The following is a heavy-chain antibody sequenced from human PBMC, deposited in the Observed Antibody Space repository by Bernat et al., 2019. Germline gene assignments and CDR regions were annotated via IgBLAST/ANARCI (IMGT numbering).Heavy chain of an antibody. V-gene: IGHV3-9*01. D-gene: IGHD4-17*01. Sequence: EVQLVESGGGLVQPGRSLRLSCAASGFTLDDYAMHWVRQAPGKGLEWVPGISWNSGSIGYADSVKGRFIISRDNAKNSLYLQMNSLRAEDTALYYCAKDAGETVTPNYYYYGMDVWGQGTTVTVSS. J-gene: IGHJ6*02. CDR3: AKDAGETVTPNYYYYGMDV. CDR1: GFTLDDYA. CDR2: ISWNSGSI.